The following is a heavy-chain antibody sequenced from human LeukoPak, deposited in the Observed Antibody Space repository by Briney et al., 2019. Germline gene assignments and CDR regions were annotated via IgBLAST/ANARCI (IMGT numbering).Heavy chain of an antibody. D-gene: IGHD6-13*01. V-gene: IGHV3-74*01. CDR2: INTDGSST. CDR1: GFTFSSYW. CDR3: ARESGIAAALDL. Sequence: GGSLRLSCAASGFTFSSYWMHWVRQAPGKGQVWVSRINTDGSSTSYADFVKGRFTISRDNAKNTLYLQMNSLRAEDTAVYYCARESGIAAALDLWGQGTLVTVSS. J-gene: IGHJ5*02.